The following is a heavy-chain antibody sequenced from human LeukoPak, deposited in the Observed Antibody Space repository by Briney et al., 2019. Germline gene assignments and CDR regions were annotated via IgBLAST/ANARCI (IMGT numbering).Heavy chain of an antibody. V-gene: IGHV1-2*06. CDR2: INPNSGGT. D-gene: IGHD3-9*01. CDR3: ARVMHSYDRPFDY. CDR1: GYTFTGYY. Sequence: GASVKVSRKASGYTFTGYYMHWVRQAPGQGLEWMGRINPNSGGTNYAQKFQGRVTMTRDTSISTAYMELSRLRSDDTAVYYCARVMHSYDRPFDYWGQGTLVTVSS. J-gene: IGHJ4*02.